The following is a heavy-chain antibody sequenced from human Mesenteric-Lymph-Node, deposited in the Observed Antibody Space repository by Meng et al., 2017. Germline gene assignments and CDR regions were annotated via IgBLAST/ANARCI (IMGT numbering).Heavy chain of an antibody. CDR1: GDSVSSNSAT. V-gene: IGHV6-1*01. CDR2: TYYRSKWYF. CDR3: ARDDYSHNNEYYPLDY. Sequence: QIHLQQSGPGLVKSSQTLSLTCAISGDSVSSNSATWNWIRQSPSRGLEWLGRTYYRSKWYFDYAVSVKSRLTINPDTSKNQFALHLSSVTPEDTAVYFCARDDYSHNNEYYPLDYWGQGTQVTVSS. J-gene: IGHJ4*02. D-gene: IGHD2/OR15-2a*01.